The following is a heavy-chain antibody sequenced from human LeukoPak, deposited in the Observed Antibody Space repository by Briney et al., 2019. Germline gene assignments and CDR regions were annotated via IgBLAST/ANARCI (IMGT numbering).Heavy chain of an antibody. Sequence: SQTLSLTCTVSGGSISSGSYYWSWIRQPPGKGLEWIGYIYYSGSTNYNPSLKSRVTISVDTSKNQFSLKLSSVTAADTAVYYCARDIDCSSTSCSGWGQGTLVTVSS. D-gene: IGHD2-2*01. CDR1: GGSISSGSYY. J-gene: IGHJ4*02. CDR3: ARDIDCSSTSCSG. V-gene: IGHV4-61*01. CDR2: IYYSGST.